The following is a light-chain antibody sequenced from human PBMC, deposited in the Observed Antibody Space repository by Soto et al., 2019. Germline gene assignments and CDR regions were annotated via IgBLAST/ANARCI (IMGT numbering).Light chain of an antibody. CDR2: DAS. Sequence: DIQMTQSPSTLSASVGDRVTITCRASQSINRRLDWYQQKPGKAPNLLIYDASTLESGVPARFSGGDSGTEFTLTISSLQPDDFTTFYCQQYNSYPWTFGQGTKVEIK. J-gene: IGKJ1*01. CDR1: QSINRR. CDR3: QQYNSYPWT. V-gene: IGKV1-5*01.